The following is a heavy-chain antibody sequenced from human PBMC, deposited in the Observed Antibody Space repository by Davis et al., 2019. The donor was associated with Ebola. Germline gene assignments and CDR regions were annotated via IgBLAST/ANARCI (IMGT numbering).Heavy chain of an antibody. J-gene: IGHJ6*02. Sequence: SETLSLTCTVSGGSISSYYWSWIRQPPGKGLEWIGYIYYSGSTNYNPSLKSRVTISVDTSKNQFSLKLSSVTAADTAVYYCARVPVGYSQYYYYYYGMDVWGQGTTVTVSS. CDR3: ARVPVGYSQYYYYYYGMDV. D-gene: IGHD5-18*01. CDR1: GGSISSYY. V-gene: IGHV4-59*01. CDR2: IYYSGST.